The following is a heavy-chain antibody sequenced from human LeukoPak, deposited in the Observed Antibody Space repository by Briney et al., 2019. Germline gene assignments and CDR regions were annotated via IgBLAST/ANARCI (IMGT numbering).Heavy chain of an antibody. J-gene: IGHJ4*02. CDR1: GGSINTYY. Sequence: SETLSLTCTVSGGSINTYYWSWIRQPPGKGLEWIGHISYSGSTNYNPSLKSRVTISADTSKNQFSLRLSSVTAADTAVYYCARSVYYYGPDDYWGQGTLVTVSS. D-gene: IGHD3-10*01. CDR3: ARSVYYYGPDDY. V-gene: IGHV4-59*08. CDR2: ISYSGST.